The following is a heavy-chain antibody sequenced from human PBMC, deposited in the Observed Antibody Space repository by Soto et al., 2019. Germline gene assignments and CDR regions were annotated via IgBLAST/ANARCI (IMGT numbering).Heavy chain of an antibody. J-gene: IGHJ4*02. V-gene: IGHV4-30-2*01. CDR2: IYHSGST. D-gene: IGHD2-2*01. Sequence: PSETLSLTCAVSGGSISSGGYSWSWIRQPPGKGLEWIGYIYHSGSTYYNPSLKSRVTISVDRSKNQFSLKLSSVTAADTAVYYCARTHSAAGSRDPYYFDYWGQGTLVTVSS. CDR3: ARTHSAAGSRDPYYFDY. CDR1: GGSISSGGYS.